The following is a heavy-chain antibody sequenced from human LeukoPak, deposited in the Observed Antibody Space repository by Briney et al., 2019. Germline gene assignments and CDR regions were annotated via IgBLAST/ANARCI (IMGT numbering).Heavy chain of an antibody. CDR1: GGSNSSYY. D-gene: IGHD1-26*01. CDR3: AREGAWFDP. Sequence: SETLSLTCTVSGGSNSSYYWSWIRQPPGKGLEWIGYIYYSGSTNYNPSLKSRVTISVDTSKNQFSLKLSSVTAADTAVYYCAREGAWFDPWGQGTLVTVSS. J-gene: IGHJ5*02. CDR2: IYYSGST. V-gene: IGHV4-59*01.